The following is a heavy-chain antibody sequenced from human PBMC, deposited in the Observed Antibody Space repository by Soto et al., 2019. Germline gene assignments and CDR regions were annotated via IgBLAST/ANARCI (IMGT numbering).Heavy chain of an antibody. CDR2: INPSGGTT. J-gene: IGHJ4*02. CDR1: GYTFTSYY. Sequence: QVQLVQSGAEVKKPGASVKVSCKASGYTFTSYYMHWVRQAPGQGLEWMGIINPSGGTTGYAQNSQGRVTMTRDTSTSTVYMELSSLRSEDPAVYYCARVAQYERSAYSVNPFDYGGEGTLVNVS. D-gene: IGHD3-22*01. CDR3: ARVAQYERSAYSVNPFDY. V-gene: IGHV1-46*01.